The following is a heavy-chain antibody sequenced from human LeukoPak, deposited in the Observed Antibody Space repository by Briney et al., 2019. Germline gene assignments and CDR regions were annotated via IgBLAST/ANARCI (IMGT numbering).Heavy chain of an antibody. V-gene: IGHV1-8*03. CDR1: GYTFTTYD. CDR3: ARHTAEKYNWFDR. D-gene: IGHD5-24*01. J-gene: IGHJ5*02. CDR2: MSPNTGKT. Sequence: ASVKVSCKASGYTFTTYDINWVRQATGQGLEWMGWMSPNTGKTDYAQKFQGRVTITWDTPTSTAYMELSSLRSEDTAVYYCARHTAEKYNWFDRWGQGTLVTVSS.